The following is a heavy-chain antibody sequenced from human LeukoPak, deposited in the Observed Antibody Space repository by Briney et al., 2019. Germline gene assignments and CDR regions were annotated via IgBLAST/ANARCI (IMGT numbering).Heavy chain of an antibody. CDR2: INPSGST. V-gene: IGHV4-34*01. J-gene: IGHJ5*02. Sequence: SETLSLTCAVYGGAFSGYYWSWIRQPPGQGRGWIGEINPSGSTNYNPSLKSRVTISVDTTKNKFSLKLSSVTAADTAVYYCARDPTLYCSSISCYSGWFDPWGQGTLVTVSS. CDR3: ARDPTLYCSSISCYSGWFDP. D-gene: IGHD2-2*01. CDR1: GGAFSGYY.